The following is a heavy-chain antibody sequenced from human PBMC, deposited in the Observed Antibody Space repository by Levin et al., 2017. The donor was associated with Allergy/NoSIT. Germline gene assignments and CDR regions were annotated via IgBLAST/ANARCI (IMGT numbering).Heavy chain of an antibody. CDR2: IKQDGSEK. V-gene: IGHV3-7*01. J-gene: IGHJ4*02. CDR3: ARDPQYQLLSSDY. Sequence: GESLKISCAASGFTFSSYWMSWVRQAPGKGLEWVANIKQDGSEKYYVDSVKGRFTISRDNAKNSLYLQMNSLRAEDTAVYYCARDPQYQLLSSDYWGQGTLVTVSS. CDR1: GFTFSSYW. D-gene: IGHD2-2*01.